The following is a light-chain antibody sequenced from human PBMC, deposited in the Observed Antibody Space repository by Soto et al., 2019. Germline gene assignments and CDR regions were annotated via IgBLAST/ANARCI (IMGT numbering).Light chain of an antibody. CDR1: RSDVGRYDY. CDR2: EVF. Sequence: QSALTQPRSVSGSPGQSVTISCTGSRSDVGRYDYVSWYRQDPGKAPKVIIYEVFERPSGVPDRFSGSKSGNTASLTISGLQAEDEADYYCCSHAGSHTWVFGGGTKLTVL. J-gene: IGLJ3*02. CDR3: CSHAGSHTWV. V-gene: IGLV2-11*01.